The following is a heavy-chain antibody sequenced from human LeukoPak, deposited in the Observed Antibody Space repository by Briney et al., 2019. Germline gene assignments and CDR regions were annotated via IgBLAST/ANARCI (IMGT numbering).Heavy chain of an antibody. CDR2: INPNSGGT. Sequence: ASVKVSCQASGYTFTGYYMHWVRQAPGQGLEWMGWINPNSGGTNYAQKFQGRVTMTRHTSISTAYMELSRLRSDDTAVYYCARAARGDYGDYVLDYWGQGTLVTVSS. CDR3: ARAARGDYGDYVLDY. D-gene: IGHD4-17*01. J-gene: IGHJ4*02. V-gene: IGHV1-2*02. CDR1: GYTFTGYY.